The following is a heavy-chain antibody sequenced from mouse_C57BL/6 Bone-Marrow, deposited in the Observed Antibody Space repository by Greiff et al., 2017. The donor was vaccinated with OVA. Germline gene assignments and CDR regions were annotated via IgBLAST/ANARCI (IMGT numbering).Heavy chain of an antibody. V-gene: IGHV1-59*01. J-gene: IGHJ2*01. CDR2: IDPSDSYT. CDR1: GYTFTSYW. CDR3: AVKKELRDY. Sequence: QVQLQQPGAELVRPGTSVKLSCKASGYTFTSYWMHWVKQRPGQGLEWIGVIDPSDSYTTYNQQFKGKATLTVDTSSSTAYMQISSLTSEDSAVYYCAVKKELRDYWGQGTTLTVSS.